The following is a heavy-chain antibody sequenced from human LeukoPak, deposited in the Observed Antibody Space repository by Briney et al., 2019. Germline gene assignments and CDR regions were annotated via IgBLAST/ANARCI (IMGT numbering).Heavy chain of an antibody. J-gene: IGHJ6*02. D-gene: IGHD5-12*01. CDR2: ISGSGGST. Sequence: GGSLRLSCAASGFTFSSYAMSWVRQAPGKGLEWVSAISGSGGSTYYADSVKGRFTISRDNSKNTLYQQMNSLRAEDTAVYYCAKDSRGYSGYGPISDGMDVWGQGTTVTVSS. CDR3: AKDSRGYSGYGPISDGMDV. CDR1: GFTFSSYA. V-gene: IGHV3-23*01.